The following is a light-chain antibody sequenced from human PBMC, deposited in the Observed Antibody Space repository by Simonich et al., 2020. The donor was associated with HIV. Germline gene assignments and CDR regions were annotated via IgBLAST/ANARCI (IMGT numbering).Light chain of an antibody. J-gene: IGKJ5*01. CDR3: QQRSNWPGT. CDR2: DAS. CDR1: QSVSSY. Sequence: EIVLTQSPGTLSLSPGERATLSCRASQSVSSYLAWYQQKPGQAPRLLIFDASHRATGITARFSGSGSGTDFTLTISSLEPEDFAVYYCQQRSNWPGTFGQGTRLEIK. V-gene: IGKV3-11*01.